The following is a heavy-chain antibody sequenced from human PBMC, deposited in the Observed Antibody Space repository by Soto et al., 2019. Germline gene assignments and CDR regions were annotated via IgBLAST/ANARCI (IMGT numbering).Heavy chain of an antibody. CDR2: VKQDGSDR. D-gene: IGHD3-16*01. CDR1: GFTFRGSW. Sequence: VQLVESGGGLVQPGGSLRLTCAASGFTFRGSWMSWVRQAPGKGLEWVANVKQDGSDRYYVDSVKGRFTISRDNAKKSLDLEMNSLRDEDTAVYYCARGGGNFDQWGQGTLVTVSS. V-gene: IGHV3-7*04. CDR3: ARGGGNFDQ. J-gene: IGHJ4*02.